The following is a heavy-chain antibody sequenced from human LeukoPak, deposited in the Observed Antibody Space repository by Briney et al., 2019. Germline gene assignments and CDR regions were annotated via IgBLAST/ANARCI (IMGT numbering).Heavy chain of an antibody. CDR2: IIPIFGAA. D-gene: IGHD6-19*01. Sequence: SVKVSCKASGGTFSSYAISWVRQAPGQGLEWMGGIIPIFGAANYAQKFQGRVTITADESTSTAYMELSSLRSEDTAVYYCARASSGWSLVDYWGQGTLVTVSS. CDR3: ARASSGWSLVDY. V-gene: IGHV1-69*13. CDR1: GGTFSSYA. J-gene: IGHJ4*02.